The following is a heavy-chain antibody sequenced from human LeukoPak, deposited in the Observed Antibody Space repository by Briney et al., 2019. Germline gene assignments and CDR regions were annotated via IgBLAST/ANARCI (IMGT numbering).Heavy chain of an antibody. D-gene: IGHD3-10*02. CDR3: AKDLHYYVATDV. J-gene: IGHJ6*02. CDR2: IGRVYKT. CDR1: GFTIGGFA. Sequence: EGSLKLSCAASGFTIGGFAMTWARQAPGEGLEWVSSIGRVYKTHYSESVKGRFAISRDNSQSTVFLQMNSLRAEDTALYYCAKDLHYYVATDVWGQGTAVTVSS. V-gene: IGHV3-23*01.